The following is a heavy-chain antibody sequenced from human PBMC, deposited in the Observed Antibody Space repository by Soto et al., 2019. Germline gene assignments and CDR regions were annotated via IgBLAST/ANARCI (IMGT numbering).Heavy chain of an antibody. D-gene: IGHD1-26*01. CDR1: GFTFSSHG. J-gene: IGHJ5*02. CDR3: ARDLSVGAPSFDP. V-gene: IGHV3-33*01. CDR2: IWFDGTRE. Sequence: PGGSLRLSWAASGFTFSSHGFHWVRQAPGKGLEWVALIWFDGTRENYADSVKGRYTISRDNSKNTLYLQMNSLRVEDTAVYYCARDLSVGAPSFDPWGQGPLVTVSS.